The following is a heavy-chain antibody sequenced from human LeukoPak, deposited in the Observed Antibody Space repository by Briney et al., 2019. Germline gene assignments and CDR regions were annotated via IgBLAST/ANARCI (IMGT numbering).Heavy chain of an antibody. CDR2: IYYSGST. Sequence: PSETLSLTCTVSGGSISSSSYYWGWIRQPPGKGLEWIGSIYYSGSTYYNPSLKSRVTISVDTSKNQFSLKLSPVTAADTAVYYCARARSGSHRREFDYWGQGTLVTVSS. V-gene: IGHV4-39*07. CDR3: ARARSGSHRREFDY. J-gene: IGHJ4*02. CDR1: GGSISSSSYY. D-gene: IGHD3-16*02.